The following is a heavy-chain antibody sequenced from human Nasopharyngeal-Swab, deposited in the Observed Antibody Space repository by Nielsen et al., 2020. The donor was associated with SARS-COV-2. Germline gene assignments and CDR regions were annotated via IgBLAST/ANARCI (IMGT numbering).Heavy chain of an antibody. Sequence: VREAPGKGQEWVAVISYDGSNKYYADSVKGRFTISRDNSKNTLYLQMNSLRAEDTAVYYCAKAALIGNYFYYYCYMDVWGKGTTVTVSS. CDR3: AKAALIGNYFYYYCYMDV. CDR2: ISYDGSNK. D-gene: IGHD1-26*01. V-gene: IGHV3-30*18. J-gene: IGHJ6*03.